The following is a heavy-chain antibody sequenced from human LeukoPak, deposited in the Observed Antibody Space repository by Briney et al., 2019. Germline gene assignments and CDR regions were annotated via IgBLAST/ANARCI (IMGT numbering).Heavy chain of an antibody. CDR1: GFTFSSYW. D-gene: IGHD2-2*01. Sequence: GGSLRLSCGASGFTFSSYWMSWVRQAPGKGLEWVANIKQDGSEKYYVDSVKGRFTISRDNAKNSLYLQMNSLRADDTAVYYCAKDQPRAYFDYWGQGTLVTVSS. CDR2: IKQDGSEK. CDR3: AKDQPRAYFDY. J-gene: IGHJ4*02. V-gene: IGHV3-7*01.